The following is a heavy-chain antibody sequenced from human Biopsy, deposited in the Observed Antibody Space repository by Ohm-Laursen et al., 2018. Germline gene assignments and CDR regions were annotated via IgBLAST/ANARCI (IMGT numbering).Heavy chain of an antibody. V-gene: IGHV1-2*02. J-gene: IGHJ4*02. CDR1: GSTFNDYF. CDR2: VNPNSGAT. Sequence: ASVKVSCKASGSTFNDYFIHWVRQSPGQGLEWMGWVNPNSGATNSTENFRDRVTLTRDTSISAVYIELRRLKSDDAAVYYCARDRMTDVFGGPTRTDVFDFWGQGTPVTVSS. D-gene: IGHD3-10*01. CDR3: ARDRMTDVFGGPTRTDVFDF.